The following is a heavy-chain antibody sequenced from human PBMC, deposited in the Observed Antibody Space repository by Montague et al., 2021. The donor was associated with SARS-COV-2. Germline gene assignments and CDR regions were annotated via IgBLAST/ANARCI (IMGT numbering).Heavy chain of an antibody. J-gene: IGHJ6*03. CDR2: INHGGST. Sequence: SETLSLTCAVHGSSFSGYYWNWIRQSPGKGLEWIGEINHGGSTKSSPSLKGRLTISTDTSKNQFSLKLTSVAAADTAVYYCARLRDGVVPSPILGVGPFYSYYYMDVWGRGTPVTVSS. V-gene: IGHV4-34*01. CDR3: ARLRDGVVPSPILGVGPFYSYYYMDV. CDR1: GSSFSGYY. D-gene: IGHD3-10*01.